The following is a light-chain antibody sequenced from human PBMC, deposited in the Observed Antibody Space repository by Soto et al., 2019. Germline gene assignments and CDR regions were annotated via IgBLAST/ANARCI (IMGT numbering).Light chain of an antibody. V-gene: IGKV3-11*01. Sequence: EIVLTHSPATLSLSPVESATLSCSASQSVTKYLVWYQQKPGQAPRLLISDASYRATGIPARFSGSGSGTDFTLTISSLEPEDFALYYCQQRSNWPITFGQGTRLEIK. CDR1: QSVTKY. J-gene: IGKJ5*01. CDR2: DAS. CDR3: QQRSNWPIT.